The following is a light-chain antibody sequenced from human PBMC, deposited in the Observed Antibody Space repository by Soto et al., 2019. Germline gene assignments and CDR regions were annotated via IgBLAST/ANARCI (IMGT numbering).Light chain of an antibody. Sequence: DIKMTQSPSSVSASVGDTVTITCRASQSISTWLAWYQQKPGKAPNLLISAANILQGGVPSRFRGSGFGTDFTLTINNLQAEDFATYFCQQASRSPPWTFGQGTKVEVK. CDR2: AAN. V-gene: IGKV1-12*01. CDR1: QSISTW. J-gene: IGKJ1*01. CDR3: QQASRSPPWT.